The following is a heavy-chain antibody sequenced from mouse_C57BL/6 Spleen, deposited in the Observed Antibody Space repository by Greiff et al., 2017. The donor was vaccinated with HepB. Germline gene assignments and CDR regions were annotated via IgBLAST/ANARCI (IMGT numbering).Heavy chain of an antibody. Sequence: QVQLKQSGPELVKPGASVKISCKASGYAFSSSWMNWVKQRPGKGLEWIGRIYPGDGDTNYNGKFKGKATLTADKSSSTAYMQLSSLTSEDSAVYFCARGLDGYYPWFAYWGQGTLVTVSA. J-gene: IGHJ3*01. CDR3: ARGLDGYYPWFAY. CDR1: GYAFSSSW. CDR2: IYPGDGDT. V-gene: IGHV1-82*01. D-gene: IGHD2-3*01.